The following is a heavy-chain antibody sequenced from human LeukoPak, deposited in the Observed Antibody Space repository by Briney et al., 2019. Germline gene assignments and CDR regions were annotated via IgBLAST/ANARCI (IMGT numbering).Heavy chain of an antibody. Sequence: GSLRLSCAASGFTFSSSWMDWVRQAPGKGLEWVAKIKPDGSQTYYVDSVKGRFTISRDNAKNSLSLQMNSLRAEDTAVYYCARDFHYSTLDYWGQGILVTVTS. D-gene: IGHD6-13*01. CDR3: ARDFHYSTLDY. J-gene: IGHJ4*02. CDR1: GFTFSSSW. CDR2: IKPDGSQT. V-gene: IGHV3-7*01.